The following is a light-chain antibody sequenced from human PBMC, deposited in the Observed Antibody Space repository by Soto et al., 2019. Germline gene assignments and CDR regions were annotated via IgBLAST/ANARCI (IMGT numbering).Light chain of an antibody. CDR1: SSDVGSYNL. V-gene: IGLV2-23*02. CDR2: DVT. J-gene: IGLJ2*01. Sequence: QSVLTQPASVSGSPGQSITISCTGTSSDVGSYNLVSWYQQHPGKAPKLMIYDVTERPSGVSNRFSGSKSGNTASLTISGLQAEDEGDYYCCSYAGSSTFVVFGGGTKVTVL. CDR3: CSYAGSSTFVV.